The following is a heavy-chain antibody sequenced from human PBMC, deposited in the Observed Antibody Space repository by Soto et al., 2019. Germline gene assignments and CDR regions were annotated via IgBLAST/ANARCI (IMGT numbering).Heavy chain of an antibody. CDR1: GGTFSSYA. V-gene: IGHV1-69*13. CDR2: IIPIFGTA. D-gene: IGHD1-26*01. CDR3: ARDLFSGTVAAPDY. Sequence: ASVKVSCKASGGTFSSYAISWVRQAPGQGLEWMGGIIPIFGTANYAQKFQGRVTITADESTSTAYMELSSLRSEDTAVYYCARDLFSGTVAAPDYWGQGTLVTVSS. J-gene: IGHJ4*02.